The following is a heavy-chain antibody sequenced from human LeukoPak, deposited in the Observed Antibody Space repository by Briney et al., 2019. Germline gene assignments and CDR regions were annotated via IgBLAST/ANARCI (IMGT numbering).Heavy chain of an antibody. Sequence: GSLRLSCAASGFTFSSYAMSWVRQAPGKGLEWVSAISVSGGSTYYADSLKGRFTISRDNPKNTLSPQMNSLRAEDAAVYYRAKDRYYDILTGYSGGDYWGQGTLVTVSS. D-gene: IGHD3-9*01. J-gene: IGHJ4*02. CDR1: GFTFSSYA. V-gene: IGHV3-23*01. CDR2: ISVSGGST. CDR3: AKDRYYDILTGYSGGDY.